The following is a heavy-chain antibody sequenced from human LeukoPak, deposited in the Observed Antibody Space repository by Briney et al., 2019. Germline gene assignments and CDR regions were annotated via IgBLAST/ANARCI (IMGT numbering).Heavy chain of an antibody. Sequence: GESLKISCKGSGYSFTSYWIGWVRQMPGKGLEWMGIIYPGDSDTRYSPSFQGQVTISADKSISTAYLQWSSLKASDTATYYCARQAKYYYDSSGYYLLDYWGQGTLVTVSS. V-gene: IGHV5-51*01. CDR3: ARQAKYYYDSSGYYLLDY. CDR2: IYPGDSDT. CDR1: GYSFTSYW. D-gene: IGHD3-22*01. J-gene: IGHJ4*02.